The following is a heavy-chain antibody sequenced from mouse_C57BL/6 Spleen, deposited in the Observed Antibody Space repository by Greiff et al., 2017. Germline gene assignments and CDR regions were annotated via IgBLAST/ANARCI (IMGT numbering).Heavy chain of an antibody. V-gene: IGHV1-74*01. CDR1: GYTFTSYW. J-gene: IGHJ3*01. CDR3: ASPAYYSNYGGFAY. Sequence: QVQLKQPGAELVKPGASVKVSCKASGYTFTSYWMHWVKQRPGQGLEWIGRIHPSDSDTNYNQKFKGKATLTVDKSSSTAYMQLSSLTSEDSAVYYCASPAYYSNYGGFAYWGQGTLVTGSA. D-gene: IGHD2-5*01. CDR2: IHPSDSDT.